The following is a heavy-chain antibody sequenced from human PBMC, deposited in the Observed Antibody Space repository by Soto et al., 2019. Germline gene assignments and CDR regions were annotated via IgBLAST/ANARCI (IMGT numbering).Heavy chain of an antibody. CDR2: ISYDGSNK. CDR3: ASLIAARSQPNY. Sequence: GSLRLSCAASGFTFSSYAMHWVRQAPGKGLEWVAVISYDGSNKYYADSVKGRFTISRDNSKNTLYLQMNSLRAEDTAVYYCASLIAARSQPNYWGQGTLVTVSS. CDR1: GFTFSSYA. V-gene: IGHV3-30-3*01. D-gene: IGHD6-6*01. J-gene: IGHJ4*02.